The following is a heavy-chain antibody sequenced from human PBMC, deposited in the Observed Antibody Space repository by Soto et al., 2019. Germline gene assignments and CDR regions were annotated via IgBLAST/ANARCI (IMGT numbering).Heavy chain of an antibody. Sequence: PGGSLRLSCAASGFTFSSYAMSWVRQAPGKGLEWVAVISGSGSSSYFADSVKGRFTLSRDNSKNTVYIQMNSLRAEDTAVYYCAKTTRSIPTAISPPPRPDYWGQGTLVTVSS. V-gene: IGHV3-23*01. CDR1: GFTFSSYA. D-gene: IGHD2-21*02. J-gene: IGHJ4*02. CDR2: ISGSGSSS. CDR3: AKTTRSIPTAISPPPRPDY.